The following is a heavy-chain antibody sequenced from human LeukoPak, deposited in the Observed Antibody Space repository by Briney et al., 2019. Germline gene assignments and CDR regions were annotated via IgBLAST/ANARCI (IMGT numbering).Heavy chain of an antibody. V-gene: IGHV1-3*01. D-gene: IGHD3-3*01. CDR1: GYTFTSYA. J-gene: IGHJ4*02. CDR2: INAGNGNT. Sequence: ASVKVSCKASGYTFTSYAMHWVRQAPGQRLEWMGWINAGNGNTKYSQKFQGRVTITRDTSASTAYMELSSPRSEDTAVYYCARGGTIFGVVITTHFDYWGQGTLVTVSS. CDR3: ARGGTIFGVVITTHFDY.